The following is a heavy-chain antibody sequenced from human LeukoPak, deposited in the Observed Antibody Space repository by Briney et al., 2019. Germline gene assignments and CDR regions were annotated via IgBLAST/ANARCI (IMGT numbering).Heavy chain of an antibody. J-gene: IGHJ4*02. CDR2: IKQDGRDK. V-gene: IGHV3-7*05. D-gene: IGHD4-17*01. CDR3: ARLKTYAYDY. Sequence: GGSLTLSCAASGFTFSSNWMSWVRQAPGKGLEWVANIKQDGRDKYYVDSVKGRFTISRDNAKNSLYLQMNSLRAEDTAVYYCARLKTYAYDYWGQGTLATVSS. CDR1: GFTFSSNW.